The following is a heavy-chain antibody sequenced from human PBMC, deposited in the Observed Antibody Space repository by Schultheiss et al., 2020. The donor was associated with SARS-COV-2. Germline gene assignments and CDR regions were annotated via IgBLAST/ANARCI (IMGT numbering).Heavy chain of an antibody. V-gene: IGHV3-30*03. J-gene: IGHJ4*02. CDR3: ARAQPLPY. Sequence: GGSLRLSCAASGFTFSDYYMSWIRQAPGKGLEWVAVISYDGSNKYYADSVKGRFTISRDNAKNTLYLQMNSLRAEDTAVYYCARAQPLPYWGQGTLVTVSS. CDR1: GFTFSDYY. CDR2: ISYDGSNK.